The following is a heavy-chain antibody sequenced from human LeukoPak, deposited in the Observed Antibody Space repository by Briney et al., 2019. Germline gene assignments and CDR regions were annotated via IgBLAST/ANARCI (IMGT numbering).Heavy chain of an antibody. Sequence: GGSLRLSCAASGFTFSSYSMNWVRQAPGKGLEWVSSISSSSSYIYYADSVKGRFTISRDNAKNSLYLQMNSLRAEDTAVYYCARDRGYSSGWYAFDIWGQGTMVTVSS. J-gene: IGHJ3*02. V-gene: IGHV3-21*01. CDR3: ARDRGYSSGWYAFDI. CDR2: ISSSSSYI. CDR1: GFTFSSYS. D-gene: IGHD6-13*01.